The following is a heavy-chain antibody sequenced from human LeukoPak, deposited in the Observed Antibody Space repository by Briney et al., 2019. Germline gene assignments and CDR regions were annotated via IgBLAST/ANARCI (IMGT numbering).Heavy chain of an antibody. CDR2: VIPILHQA. Sequence: SVKVSCKASGDIFSTYAINWVRQAPGQGLEWMGRVIPILHQANYAQKFRDRVTITADETTSTAHMDLSSLRSDDTAVYYCAKGRGSDAFDIWGQGTVVTVSS. CDR1: GDIFSTYA. V-gene: IGHV1-69*11. J-gene: IGHJ3*02. CDR3: AKGRGSDAFDI.